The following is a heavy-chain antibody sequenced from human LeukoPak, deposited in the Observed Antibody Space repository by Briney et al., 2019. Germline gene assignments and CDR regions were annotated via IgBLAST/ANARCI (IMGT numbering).Heavy chain of an antibody. CDR2: INHSGST. CDR1: GRSFSGYY. D-gene: IGHD3-3*01. Sequence: SETLSLTCAVYGRSFSGYYWSWIRQPPGKGLEWIGEINHSGSTNYNPSLKSRVTISVDTSKNQFSLKLSSVTAADTAVYYCAGYYDFWSGLGAFDIWGQGTVVTVSS. J-gene: IGHJ3*02. V-gene: IGHV4-34*01. CDR3: AGYYDFWSGLGAFDI.